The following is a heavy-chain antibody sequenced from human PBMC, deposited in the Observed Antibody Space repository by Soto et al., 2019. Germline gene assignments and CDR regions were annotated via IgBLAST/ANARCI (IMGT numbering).Heavy chain of an antibody. CDR3: GPHPGGGGS. Sequence: EVQLVESGGGLIQPGGSLRLSCAVSGFTVSNNYMSWVRQAPGKGLEGVSVIYSGGYTAYGDSVKGRFTISRDNSKNTFYLQKNSPGADAPAVFFCGPHPGGGGSWGQGTLVTVSS. J-gene: IGHJ5*02. D-gene: IGHD3-10*01. CDR1: GFTVSNNY. CDR2: IYSGGYT. V-gene: IGHV3-53*01.